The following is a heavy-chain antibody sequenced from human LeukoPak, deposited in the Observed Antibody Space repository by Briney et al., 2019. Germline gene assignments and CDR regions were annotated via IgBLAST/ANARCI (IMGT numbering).Heavy chain of an antibody. Sequence: GGSLRLSCAASGFTFSSYAMSWVRQAPGKGLEWVSAISGSGGSTYYADSVKGRFTISRDNSKNTLYLQMNSLRAEDTAVYYRAKDRCSSTSCYPAGYYYYGMDVWGQGTTVTVSS. V-gene: IGHV3-23*01. J-gene: IGHJ6*02. CDR3: AKDRCSSTSCYPAGYYYYGMDV. CDR2: ISGSGGST. CDR1: GFTFSSYA. D-gene: IGHD2-2*01.